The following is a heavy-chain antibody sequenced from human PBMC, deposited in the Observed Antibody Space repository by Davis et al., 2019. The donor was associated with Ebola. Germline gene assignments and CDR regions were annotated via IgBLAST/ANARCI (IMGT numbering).Heavy chain of an antibody. CDR3: ARDLSFIGPSRWFDP. V-gene: IGHV4-4*02. CDR2: IYHSGST. J-gene: IGHJ5*02. Sequence: SETLSLTCAVSGGSISSSNWWSWVRQPPGKGLEWIGEIYHSGSTNYNPSLKSRVTISVDKSKNQFSLKLSSVTAADTAVCYCARDLSFIGPSRWFDPWGQGTLVTVSS. D-gene: IGHD3-10*01. CDR1: GGSISSSNW.